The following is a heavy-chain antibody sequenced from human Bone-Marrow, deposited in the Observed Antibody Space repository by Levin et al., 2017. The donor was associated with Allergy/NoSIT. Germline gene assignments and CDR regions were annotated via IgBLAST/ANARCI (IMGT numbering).Heavy chain of an antibody. CDR2: IYWDEDK. CDR3: THSRPPLRRLHFDY. CDR1: GFSLSSPGVG. V-gene: IGHV2-5*02. Sequence: SGPTLVKPTQTLTLTCSYSGFSLSSPGVGVGWVRQSPGKALEWLALIYWDEDKRYSPSLRSRLSITMDTSKNQVFLRMTNMDPVDTATYYCTHSRPPLRRLHFDYWGQGALVNVSS. J-gene: IGHJ4*02. D-gene: IGHD4-17*01.